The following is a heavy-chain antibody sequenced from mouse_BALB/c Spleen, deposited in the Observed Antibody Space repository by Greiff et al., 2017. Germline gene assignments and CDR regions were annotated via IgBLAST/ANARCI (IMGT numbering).Heavy chain of an antibody. CDR2: IFPGTGTT. CDR3: ARTTRGDY. D-gene: IGHD2-1*01. Sequence: QVQLQQSGAELVKPGASVKLSCKTSGYTFTSYWIQWVKQRPGQGLGWIGEIFPGTGTTYYNEKFKGKATLTIDTSSSTAYMQLSSLTSEDSAFYFCARTTRGDYWGQGTTLTVSS. CDR1: GYTFTSYW. J-gene: IGHJ2*01. V-gene: IGHV1S132*01.